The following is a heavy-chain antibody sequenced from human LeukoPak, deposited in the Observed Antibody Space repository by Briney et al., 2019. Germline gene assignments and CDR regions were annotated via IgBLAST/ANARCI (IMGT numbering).Heavy chain of an antibody. D-gene: IGHD6-19*01. CDR3: AKDINSSGWGYNDY. Sequence: GGSLRLSCAASGFTFDDYAMHWVRQAPGKGLEWVSLISWDGGSTYYADSVKGRFTISRDNSKNSLYLQMNSLRAEDTALYYCAKDINSSGWGYNDYWGQGTLVTVSS. CDR1: GFTFDDYA. V-gene: IGHV3-43D*03. J-gene: IGHJ4*02. CDR2: ISWDGGST.